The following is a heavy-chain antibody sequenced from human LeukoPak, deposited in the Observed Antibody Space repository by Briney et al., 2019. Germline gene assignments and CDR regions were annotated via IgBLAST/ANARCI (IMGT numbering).Heavy chain of an antibody. Sequence: PGGSLRLSCAASGFTFSSYAMHWVRQAPGKGLEWVAVISYDGSNKYYADSVKGRFTISRDNSKNTLYLQMNSLRAEDTAVYYCARDRDSSGTRPRLEVQHWGQGTLVTVSS. CDR3: ARDRDSSGTRPRLEVQH. V-gene: IGHV3-30-3*01. CDR2: ISYDGSNK. J-gene: IGHJ1*01. CDR1: GFTFSSYA. D-gene: IGHD6-19*01.